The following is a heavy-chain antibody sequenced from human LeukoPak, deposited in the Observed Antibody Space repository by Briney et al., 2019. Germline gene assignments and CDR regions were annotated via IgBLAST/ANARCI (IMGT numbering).Heavy chain of an antibody. CDR2: IYYSGST. CDR1: GGSISSYY. CDR3: ARTTTMVRGVIIDFDY. V-gene: IGHV4-59*01. Sequence: SETLSLTCTVSGGSISSYYWSWIRQPPGKGLEWIGYIYYSGSTNYNPSLKSRVTISVDTSKNQFSLKLSSATAADTAVYYCARTTTMVRGVIIDFDYWGQGTLVTVSS. J-gene: IGHJ4*02. D-gene: IGHD3-10*01.